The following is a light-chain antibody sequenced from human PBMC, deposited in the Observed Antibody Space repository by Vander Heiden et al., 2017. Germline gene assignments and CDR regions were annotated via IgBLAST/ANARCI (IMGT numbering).Light chain of an antibody. J-gene: IGKJ2*01. Sequence: ITPFPLSLPFTPGEPAPLPCRSSQSRLHRNGYNYLDWYLQKPGKSPQLLIYLGSNRATGVPDRFSGSGSGTDFTLKISRVEAEDVGVYYCRQALQNPLTFGQGTKVEIK. V-gene: IGKV2-28*01. CDR3: RQALQNPLT. CDR2: LGS. CDR1: QSRLHRNGYNY.